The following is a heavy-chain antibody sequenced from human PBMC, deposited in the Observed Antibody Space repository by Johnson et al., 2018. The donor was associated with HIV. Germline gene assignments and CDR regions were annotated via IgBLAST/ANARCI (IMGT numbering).Heavy chain of an antibody. Sequence: QVQLVESGGGVVQPGRSLRLSCAASEFTFSAFGMHWVRQAPGKGMEWVAVISYDGSKKYYADSVKGRFTISRDNSKNTLYLQMNSLRGEDTAVEYCARRRVAGDDAFDMWGQGTMVSVSS. CDR1: EFTFSAFG. CDR2: ISYDGSKK. V-gene: IGHV3-30*03. CDR3: ARRRVAGDDAFDM. D-gene: IGHD6-19*01. J-gene: IGHJ3*02.